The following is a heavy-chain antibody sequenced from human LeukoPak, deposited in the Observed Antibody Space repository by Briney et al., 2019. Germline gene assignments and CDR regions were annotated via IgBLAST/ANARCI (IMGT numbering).Heavy chain of an antibody. J-gene: IGHJ4*02. CDR1: GFTFSPYG. V-gene: IGHV3-30*03. Sequence: PGGSLRLSCVASGFTFSPYGMYWVRQAPGKGLEWVAVLSFDEITNYFGDSVRGRFTISRDNSKNTLYLQMNSLRSEDTAVYYCVSGYYQYYFDYWGQGTLVTVSS. D-gene: IGHD3-22*01. CDR2: LSFDEITN. CDR3: VSGYYQYYFDY.